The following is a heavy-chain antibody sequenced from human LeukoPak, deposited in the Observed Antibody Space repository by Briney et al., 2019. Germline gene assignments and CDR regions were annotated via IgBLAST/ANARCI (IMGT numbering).Heavy chain of an antibody. CDR3: ARVGYDSSGYYEYYFDY. CDR2: INSDGSST. D-gene: IGHD3-22*01. CDR1: GFTFSSYW. V-gene: IGHV3-74*01. J-gene: IGHJ4*02. Sequence: PGGSLRLSCAASGFTFSSYWMHWVRQAPGKGLVWVSRINSDGSSTSYADSVKGRFTISRDNAKNTLYLQMNSLRAEDTVVYYCARVGYDSSGYYEYYFDYWGQGTLVTVSS.